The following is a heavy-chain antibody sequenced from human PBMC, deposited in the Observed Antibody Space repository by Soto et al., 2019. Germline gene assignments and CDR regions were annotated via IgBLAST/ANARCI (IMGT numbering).Heavy chain of an antibody. CDR2: IWYDGSNK. J-gene: IGHJ4*02. Sequence: PGGSLRLSCAASGFTFSSYGMHWARQAPGKGLEWVAVIWYDGSNKYYADSVKGRFTISRDNSKNTLYLQMNSLRAEDTAVYYCARESLRRYFDYWGQGTLVTVSS. V-gene: IGHV3-33*01. CDR3: ARESLRRYFDY. CDR1: GFTFSSYG.